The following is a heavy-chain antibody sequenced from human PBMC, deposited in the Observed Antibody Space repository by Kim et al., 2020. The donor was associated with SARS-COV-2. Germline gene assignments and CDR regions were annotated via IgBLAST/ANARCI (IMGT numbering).Heavy chain of an antibody. J-gene: IGHJ3*02. CDR3: TRVSQIQGGWYDAFDI. Sequence: SGKNRFTSSRDDSKNTAYLQMSSLKTEDTAVYYCTRVSQIQGGWYDAFDIWGQGTMVTVSS. V-gene: IGHV3-73*01. D-gene: IGHD6-19*01.